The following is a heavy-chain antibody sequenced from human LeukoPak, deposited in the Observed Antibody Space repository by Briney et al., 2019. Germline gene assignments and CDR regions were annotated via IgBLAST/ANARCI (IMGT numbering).Heavy chain of an antibody. CDR3: ARDRPFDY. CDR1: GYTFTSYG. J-gene: IGHJ4*02. CDR2: ISTYNGNT. V-gene: IGHV1-18*01. Sequence: ASVKVSCKASGYTFTSYGISWVRQAPGQGLEWMGWISTYNGNTKYAQNLQDRVTMTTDTSTSTAYMELRSLRSDDTAVYYCARDRPFDYWGQGTLVTVSS.